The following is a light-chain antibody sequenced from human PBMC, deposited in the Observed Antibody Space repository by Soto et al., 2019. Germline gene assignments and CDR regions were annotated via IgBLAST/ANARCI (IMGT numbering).Light chain of an antibody. Sequence: DIHMTQSPACGSASVVDRVTITCRASQSLARELAWYQQKPGKAPKVLIYDASSLKSGVPSRFSGSGYGTEFTLTISSLQPDDFATYYCQRYNAYWAFGPGTKVDIK. J-gene: IGKJ1*01. CDR2: DAS. CDR1: QSLARE. CDR3: QRYNAYWA. V-gene: IGKV1-5*01.